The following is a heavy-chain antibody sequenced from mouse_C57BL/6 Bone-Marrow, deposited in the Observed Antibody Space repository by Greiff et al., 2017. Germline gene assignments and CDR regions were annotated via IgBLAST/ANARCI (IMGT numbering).Heavy chain of an antibody. Sequence: VKLVESGPELVRPGVSVKISCKGSGYTFTDYAMHWVKQSHAKSLEWIGVISTYYGDASYNQKFKDKATMTVDKSSSTAYMELARLTSEDSAVYYCAREGTTVVAFDYWGQGTTLTVSS. CDR1: GYTFTDYA. CDR3: AREGTTVVAFDY. J-gene: IGHJ2*01. V-gene: IGHV1-67*01. D-gene: IGHD1-1*01. CDR2: ISTYYGDA.